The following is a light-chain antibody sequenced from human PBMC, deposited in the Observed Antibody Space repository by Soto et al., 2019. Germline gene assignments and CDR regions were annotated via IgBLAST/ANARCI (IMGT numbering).Light chain of an antibody. J-gene: IGLJ1*01. V-gene: IGLV2-14*01. CDR2: DVS. CDR1: SSDVGGYNC. CDR3: SSYTSSSTYV. Sequence: QSALTQPASVSGSPGQSIAISCTGTSSDVGGYNCVSWYQQHPGKAPKLMIYDVSNRPSGVSDRFSGAKSGNTASLTISGLQAEDEADYYCSSYTSSSTYVFGTGTKFTVL.